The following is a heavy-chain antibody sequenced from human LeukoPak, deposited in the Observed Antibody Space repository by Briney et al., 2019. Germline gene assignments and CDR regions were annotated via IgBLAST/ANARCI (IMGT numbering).Heavy chain of an antibody. D-gene: IGHD2-21*02. V-gene: IGHV3-11*04. CDR3: AKDDCGGDCYIGPY. CDR1: GFTFSDYY. J-gene: IGHJ4*02. CDR2: ISSSGSII. Sequence: PGGSLRLSCAASGFTFSDYYMNWIRQAPGKGLEWVSYISSSGSIINYADSVKGRFTISRDNTKNSLYLQMNSLRAEDTAMYYCAKDDCGGDCYIGPYWGQGTLVTVSS.